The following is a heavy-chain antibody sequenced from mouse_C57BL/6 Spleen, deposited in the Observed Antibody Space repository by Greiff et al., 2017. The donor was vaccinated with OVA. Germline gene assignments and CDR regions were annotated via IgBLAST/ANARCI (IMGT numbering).Heavy chain of an antibody. D-gene: IGHD1-1*01. Sequence: VQLQQPGAELVRPGSSVKLSCKASGYTFTSYWMHWVKQRPIQGLEWIGNIDPSDSETHYNQKFKDKATLTVDKSSSTAYMQLSSLTSEDSAVYYGARGKNYYGSSYGYFDVWGTGTTVTVSS. CDR3: ARGKNYYGSSYGYFDV. V-gene: IGHV1-52*01. CDR1: GYTFTSYW. J-gene: IGHJ1*03. CDR2: IDPSDSET.